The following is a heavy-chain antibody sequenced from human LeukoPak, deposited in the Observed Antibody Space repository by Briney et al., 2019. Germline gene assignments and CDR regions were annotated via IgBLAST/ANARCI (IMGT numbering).Heavy chain of an antibody. V-gene: IGHV3-30*02. CDR1: GFTFSSYG. D-gene: IGHD6-13*01. CDR2: IRYDGSNK. Sequence: GGSLRHSCAASGFTFSSYGMHWVRQAPGKGLEWVAFIRYDGSNKYYADSVKGRFTISRDNSKNTLYLQMNSLRAEDTAVYYCARDKESSSWWALYFDYWGQGTLVTVSS. J-gene: IGHJ4*02. CDR3: ARDKESSSWWALYFDY.